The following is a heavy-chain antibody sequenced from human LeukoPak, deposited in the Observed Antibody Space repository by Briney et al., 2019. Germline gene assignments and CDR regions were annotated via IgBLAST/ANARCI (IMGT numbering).Heavy chain of an antibody. V-gene: IGHV3-23*01. J-gene: IGHJ4*02. D-gene: IGHD2-15*01. Sequence: PGGSLRLSCAASGFTFSSYAMSWVRQAPGKGLEWVSTINNSGGSTYYTDSVKGRFTISRDNSKNTLYLQMNSLRAEDTAVYYCAKRQGASGRIGYFDYWGQRTLVTVSS. CDR1: GFTFSSYA. CDR3: AKRQGASGRIGYFDY. CDR2: INNSGGST.